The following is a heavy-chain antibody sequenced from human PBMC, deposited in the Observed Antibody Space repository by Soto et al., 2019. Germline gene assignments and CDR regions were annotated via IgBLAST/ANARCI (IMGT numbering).Heavy chain of an antibody. D-gene: IGHD3-3*01. Sequence: QVQLVESGGGLVKPGGSLRLSCAASGFTFSDYYMSWIRQAPGKGLEWVSYISSSSSYTNYADSVKGRFTISRDNAKNSLYLQMNSLRAEDTAVYYCARDRALRFLEWPGGDGMDVWGQGTTVTVSS. CDR3: ARDRALRFLEWPGGDGMDV. CDR2: ISSSSSYT. CDR1: GFTFSDYY. J-gene: IGHJ6*02. V-gene: IGHV3-11*06.